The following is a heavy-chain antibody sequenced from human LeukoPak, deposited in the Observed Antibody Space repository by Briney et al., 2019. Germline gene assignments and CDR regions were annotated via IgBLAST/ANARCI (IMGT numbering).Heavy chain of an antibody. Sequence: SVKVSCKSSGGAFSNYAISWVRLAPGRSPEWMGGIIPILGTTIYAQKFQGRVTITAEESTQTVYLDLSSLKSEDTALYYCATGPKRYGSGTYYYFDSWGQGTLVTVSS. CDR2: IIPILGTT. CDR1: GGAFSNYA. CDR3: ATGPKRYGSGTYYYFDS. V-gene: IGHV1-69*13. D-gene: IGHD3-10*01. J-gene: IGHJ4*02.